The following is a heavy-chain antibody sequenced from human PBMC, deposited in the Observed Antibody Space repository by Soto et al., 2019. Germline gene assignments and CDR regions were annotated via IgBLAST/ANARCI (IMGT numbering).Heavy chain of an antibody. Sequence: SETLSLTCTVSGGSISSGDYYWSWIRQPPGKGLEWIGHIYYSGSTYYNPSLRSRVTISVDTSKNQFSLKLSSVTAADTAVYYCARGRHYYDSGNWFDPWGQGTLVTVSS. V-gene: IGHV4-30-4*01. CDR3: ARGRHYYDSGNWFDP. D-gene: IGHD3-22*01. CDR2: IYYSGST. CDR1: GGSISSGDYY. J-gene: IGHJ5*02.